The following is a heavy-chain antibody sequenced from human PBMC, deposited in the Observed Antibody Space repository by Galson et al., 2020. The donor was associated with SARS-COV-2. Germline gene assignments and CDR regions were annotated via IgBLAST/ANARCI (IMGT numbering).Heavy chain of an antibody. CDR3: AKDLIPGSYYYMDV. V-gene: IGHV3-23*01. J-gene: IGHJ6*03. CDR2: LSGSGDST. CDR1: GFTFSSYA. D-gene: IGHD5-12*01. Sequence: GGSLRLSCAASGFTFSSYAMGWVRQAPGKGLEWVSALSGSGDSTYDADSVKGRFTISRDNSKNTLYLQMNSLRVEDTAVYYCAKDLIPGSYYYMDVWGRGTTVTVSS.